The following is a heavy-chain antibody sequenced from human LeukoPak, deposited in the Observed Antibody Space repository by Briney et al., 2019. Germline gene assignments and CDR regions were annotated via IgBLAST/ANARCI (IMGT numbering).Heavy chain of an antibody. V-gene: IGHV4-59*01. CDR3: ARGLMATINYFDY. D-gene: IGHD5-24*01. CDR2: IYYSGST. CDR1: GGSISSYY. J-gene: IGHJ4*02. Sequence: TSETLSLTCTVSGGSISSYYWSWIRQPPGKGLEWIGYIYYSGSTNYNPSLKSRVTISVDTSKNQFSLKLSSVTAADTAVYYCARGLMATINYFDYWGQGTLVTVCS.